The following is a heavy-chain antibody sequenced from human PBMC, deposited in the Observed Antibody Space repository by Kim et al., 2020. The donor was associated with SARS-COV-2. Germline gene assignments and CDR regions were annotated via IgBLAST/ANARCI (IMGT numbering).Heavy chain of an antibody. CDR2: IYYSGST. CDR1: GGSISSYY. J-gene: IGHJ6*02. Sequence: SETLSLTCTVSGGSISSYYWSWIRQPPGKGLEWIGYIYYSGSTNYNPSLKSRVTISVDTSKNQFSLKLSSVTAADTAVYYCARDQALYYYGMDVWGQGTTVTVSS. V-gene: IGHV4-59*01. CDR3: ARDQALYYYGMDV.